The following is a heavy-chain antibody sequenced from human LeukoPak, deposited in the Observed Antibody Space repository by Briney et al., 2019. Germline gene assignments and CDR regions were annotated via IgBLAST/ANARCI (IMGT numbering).Heavy chain of an antibody. V-gene: IGHV3-30*02. Sequence: GGSLRLSCAASGFTFSSYGMHWVRQAPGKGLEWVAFIRYDGSNKYYADSVKGRFTISRDNSKNTLYLQMNSLRAEDTAVYYCAKGFLRGVATDLFDYWGQGTPFTASS. CDR2: IRYDGSNK. CDR3: AKGFLRGVATDLFDY. J-gene: IGHJ4*02. CDR1: GFTFSSYG. D-gene: IGHD5-12*01.